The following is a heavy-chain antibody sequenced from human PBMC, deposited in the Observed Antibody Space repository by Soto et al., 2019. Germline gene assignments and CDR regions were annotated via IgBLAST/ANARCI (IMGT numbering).Heavy chain of an antibody. J-gene: IGHJ3*02. CDR1: GFTFSSYD. CDR2: IGTAGDT. CDR3: ARGPKEQWLPLSAFDI. V-gene: IGHV3-13*01. Sequence: GGSLRLSCAASGFTFSSYDMHWVRQATGKGLEWVSAIGTAGDTYYPGSVKGRFTISRENAKNSLYLQMNSLRAGDTAVYYCARGPKEQWLPLSAFDIWGQGTMVTVSS. D-gene: IGHD6-19*01.